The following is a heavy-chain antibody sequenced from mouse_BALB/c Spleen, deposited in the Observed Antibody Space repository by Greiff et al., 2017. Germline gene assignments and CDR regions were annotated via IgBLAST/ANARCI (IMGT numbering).Heavy chain of an antibody. J-gene: IGHJ3*01. D-gene: IGHD2-1*01. CDR2: ISTYYGDA. V-gene: IGHV1S137*01. CDR3: ARSYGNYQAWFAY. Sequence: QVQLKESGAELVRPGVSVKISCKGSGYTFTDYAMHWVKQSHAKSLEWIGVISTYYGDASYNQKFKGKATMTVDKSSSTAYMELARLTSEDSAIYYCARSYGNYQAWFAYWGQGTLVTVSA. CDR1: GYTFTDYA.